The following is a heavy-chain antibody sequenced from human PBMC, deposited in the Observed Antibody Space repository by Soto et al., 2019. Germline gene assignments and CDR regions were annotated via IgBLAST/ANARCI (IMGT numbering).Heavy chain of an antibody. CDR2: IIPILGIA. Sequence: SVKVSCKASGGTFSSYTISWVRQAPGQGLEWMGRIIPILGIANYAQKIQGRVTITADKSTSTTYIELSSLRSEDTAEYYCARGGDELGYCSGGSCYSAENYFDYWGQGTLVTVSS. V-gene: IGHV1-69*02. CDR1: GGTFSSYT. CDR3: ARGGDELGYCSGGSCYSAENYFDY. D-gene: IGHD2-15*01. J-gene: IGHJ4*02.